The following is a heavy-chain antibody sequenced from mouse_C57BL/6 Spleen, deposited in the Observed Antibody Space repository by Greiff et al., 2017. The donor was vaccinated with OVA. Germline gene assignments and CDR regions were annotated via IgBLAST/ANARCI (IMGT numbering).Heavy chain of an antibody. D-gene: IGHD1-1*01. V-gene: IGHV1-22*01. CDR3: GLITTRGYFDY. CDR2: INPNNGGT. CDR1: GYTFTDYN. Sequence: VQLKESGPELVKPGASVKMSCKASGYTFTDYNMHWVKQSHGKSLEWIGYINPNNGGTSYNQKFKGKATLTVNKSSSTAYMELRSLTSEDSAVYYCGLITTRGYFDYWGQGTTLTVSS. J-gene: IGHJ2*01.